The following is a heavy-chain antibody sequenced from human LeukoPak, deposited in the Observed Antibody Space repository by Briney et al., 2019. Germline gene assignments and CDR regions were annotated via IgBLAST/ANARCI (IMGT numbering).Heavy chain of an antibody. J-gene: IGHJ6*03. CDR1: GFTFSSYA. CDR3: ARAPYSSGGSTNYYYYYHMDV. CDR2: ISSNGGST. V-gene: IGHV3-64*01. D-gene: IGHD6-19*01. Sequence: GGSLRLSCAASGFTFSSYAMHCVRQAPGKGLEYVSAISSNGGSTYYANSVKGRFTISRDNSKNTLYLQMGSLRSEDTAVYYCARAPYSSGGSTNYYYYYHMDVWGKGTTVTVSS.